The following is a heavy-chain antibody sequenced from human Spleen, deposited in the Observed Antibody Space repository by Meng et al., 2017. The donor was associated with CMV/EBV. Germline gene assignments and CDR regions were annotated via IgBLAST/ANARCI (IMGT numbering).Heavy chain of an antibody. V-gene: IGHV4-34*01. Sequence: GSLRLSCAVYGGSFSGYYWSWIRQPPGKGLEWIGEINHSGSTNYNPSLKSRVTISVDTSKNQFSLKLSSVTAADTAVYYCAKLTSCCYTGYFDYWGQGTLVTVSS. CDR3: AKLTSCCYTGYFDY. D-gene: IGHD2-2*01. CDR2: INHSGST. CDR1: GGSFSGYY. J-gene: IGHJ4*02.